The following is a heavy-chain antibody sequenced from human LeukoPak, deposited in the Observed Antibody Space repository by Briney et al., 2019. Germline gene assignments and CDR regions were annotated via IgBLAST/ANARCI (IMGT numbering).Heavy chain of an antibody. Sequence: GRSLRLSCAASGFTFSNYAMHWVSHAPGKGLEWVTVISYDGSNKDYADSVKGRFTISRDNSKNTLYVQTNSLRAEDTAVYYCARLLGYCSGGNCAPGAFDIWGQGTMVTVSS. J-gene: IGHJ3*02. CDR1: GFTFSNYA. D-gene: IGHD2-15*01. CDR3: ARLLGYCSGGNCAPGAFDI. CDR2: ISYDGSNK. V-gene: IGHV3-30-3*01.